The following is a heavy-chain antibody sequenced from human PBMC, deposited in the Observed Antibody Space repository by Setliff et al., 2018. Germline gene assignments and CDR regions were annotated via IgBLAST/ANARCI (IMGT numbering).Heavy chain of an antibody. CDR3: ARASVVHEIAVGY. J-gene: IGHJ4*02. CDR1: GGTFSDYY. Sequence: PSETLSLTCGASGGTFSDYYWTWIRQFPGKGLEWIGEINHSGSTKYNPSLKSRVTISVDTPNNQFSLELTSVTAADAAVYFWARASVVHEIAVGYWGQGTLVTVSS. CDR2: INHSGST. V-gene: IGHV4-34*01. D-gene: IGHD2-15*01.